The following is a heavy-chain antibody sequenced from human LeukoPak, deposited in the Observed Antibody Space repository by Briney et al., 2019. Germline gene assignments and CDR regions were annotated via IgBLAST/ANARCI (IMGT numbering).Heavy chain of an antibody. Sequence: PSETLSLTCTVSGGSISSSSYYWGWLRQPPGTGLEWIGSTYYSGSTYYNPSLKSRVTISVDTSKNQFSLKLSSVTAADTAVYYCASGTYYYDSSGYFDYWGQGTLVTVSS. J-gene: IGHJ4*02. CDR2: TYYSGST. D-gene: IGHD3-22*01. CDR3: ASGTYYYDSSGYFDY. CDR1: GGSISSSSYY. V-gene: IGHV4-39*07.